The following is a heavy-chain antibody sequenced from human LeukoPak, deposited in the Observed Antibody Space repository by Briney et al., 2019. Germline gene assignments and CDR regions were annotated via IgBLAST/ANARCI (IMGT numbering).Heavy chain of an antibody. V-gene: IGHV3-74*01. J-gene: IGHJ3*01. CDR2: IKSDGSYT. Sequence: PGGSLRLSCAASGFIFSRYWMHWVRQAPGKGLVWVSRIKSDGSYTTYADSVKGRFTISRDNAKNSLYLQMDSLRDEDTAVYYCAREDDDWGPNTFDVWGQGTVVTVSS. CDR1: GFIFSRYW. CDR3: AREDDDWGPNTFDV. D-gene: IGHD7-27*01.